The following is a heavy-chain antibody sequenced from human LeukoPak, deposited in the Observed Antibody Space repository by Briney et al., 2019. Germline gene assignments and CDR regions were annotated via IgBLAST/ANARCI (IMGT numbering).Heavy chain of an antibody. V-gene: IGHV3-53*01. J-gene: IGHJ4*02. CDR3: AKGDPPTYYDILTGQDY. Sequence: PGGSLRLSCAASGFTVSSNHMSWVRQGPGKGLEWVSLIYSAGSTYYADSVKGRFTISRDNSKNMLYLQLNSLRAEDTAVYYCAKGDPPTYYDILTGQDYWGQGTLVTVSS. CDR1: GFTVSSNH. CDR2: IYSAGST. D-gene: IGHD3-9*01.